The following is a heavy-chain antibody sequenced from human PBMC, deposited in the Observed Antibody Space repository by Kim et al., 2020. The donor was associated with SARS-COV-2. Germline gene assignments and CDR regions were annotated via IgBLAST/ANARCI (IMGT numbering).Heavy chain of an antibody. CDR2: INGDKSTT. J-gene: IGHJ5*02. D-gene: IGHD3-22*01. Sequence: GGSLRLSCEASGFTFNKYWMHWVRQLPGKGLVWVSRINGDKSTTNYADSVKGRFTIYRDNSKTTLYLQMNNLKADDTGIYFCARGGPRTVVSADNWFDAWGQGMVVTVSS. V-gene: IGHV3-74*01. CDR3: ARGGPRTVVSADNWFDA. CDR1: GFTFNKYW.